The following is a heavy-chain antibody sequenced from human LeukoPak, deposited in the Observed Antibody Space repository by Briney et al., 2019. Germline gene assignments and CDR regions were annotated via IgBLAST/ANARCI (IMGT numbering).Heavy chain of an antibody. J-gene: IGHJ3*02. Sequence: SVKVSCKASGGTFSSYAISWVRQAPGQGLEWMGRIIPILGIANYAQKFQGRVTITADKSTSTAYMELSSLSSEDTAVYCCARGGRERYSSGWTDAFDIWGQGTMVTVSS. D-gene: IGHD6-19*01. CDR1: GGTFSSYA. CDR2: IIPILGIA. V-gene: IGHV1-69*04. CDR3: ARGGRERYSSGWTDAFDI.